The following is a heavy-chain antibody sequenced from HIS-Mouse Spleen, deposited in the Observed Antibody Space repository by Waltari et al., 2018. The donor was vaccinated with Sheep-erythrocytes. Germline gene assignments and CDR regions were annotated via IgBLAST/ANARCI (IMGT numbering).Heavy chain of an antibody. Sequence: QLQLQESGPGLVNPSETLSLTCTVSGGSLSSSSYYWGWIRQPPGKGRAWIGSIYYSGSTYYNPSLKSRVTISVDTSKNQFSLKLSSVTAADTAVYYCARDEGTYYDFWSGYPPSYYFDYWGQGTLVTVSS. D-gene: IGHD3-3*01. V-gene: IGHV4-39*07. CDR3: ARDEGTYYDFWSGYPPSYYFDY. J-gene: IGHJ4*02. CDR1: GGSLSSSSYY. CDR2: IYYSGST.